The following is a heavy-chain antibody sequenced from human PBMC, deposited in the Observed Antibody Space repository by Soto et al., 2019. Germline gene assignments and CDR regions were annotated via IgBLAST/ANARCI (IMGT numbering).Heavy chain of an antibody. J-gene: IGHJ4*02. D-gene: IGHD5-12*01. CDR2: ISYDGSNK. Sequence: QPGGSLRLSCTASGFTFSEYGMHWVRQAPGKGLEWVAVISYDGSNKYYADSVKGRFTISRDNSKNTLYLQMNSLRAEDTAVYYCAKGWQWGYDSSYFDYWGQGTLVTVSS. V-gene: IGHV3-30*18. CDR1: GFTFSEYG. CDR3: AKGWQWGYDSSYFDY.